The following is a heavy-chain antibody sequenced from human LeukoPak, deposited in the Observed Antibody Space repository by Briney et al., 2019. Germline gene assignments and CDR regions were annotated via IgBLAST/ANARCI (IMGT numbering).Heavy chain of an antibody. Sequence: GGSLRLACAASGFTFSSYGMNWVRQAPGKGLEWVANIKRDGSEKYYVDSVKGRFTISKDNAKNSLYLKMNSLRVEDTAVYYCARGPGYLTDYWGRGTLVTVSS. CDR1: GFTFSSYG. CDR3: ARGPGYLTDY. J-gene: IGHJ4*02. CDR2: IKRDGSEK. D-gene: IGHD2-15*01. V-gene: IGHV3-7*01.